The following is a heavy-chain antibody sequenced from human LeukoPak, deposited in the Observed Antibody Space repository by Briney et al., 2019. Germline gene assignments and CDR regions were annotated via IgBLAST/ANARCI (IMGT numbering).Heavy chain of an antibody. Sequence: SETLSLTCTVSGGSISSYYWSWIRQPAGKGLEWIGRIYTSGSTNYNPSLKSRVTMSVDTSKNQFSLRPSSVTAADTAVYYCARIYDFWSAYQYYFDSWGQGTLVTVSS. J-gene: IGHJ4*02. V-gene: IGHV4-4*07. CDR2: IYTSGST. CDR3: ARIYDFWSAYQYYFDS. CDR1: GGSISSYY. D-gene: IGHD3-3*01.